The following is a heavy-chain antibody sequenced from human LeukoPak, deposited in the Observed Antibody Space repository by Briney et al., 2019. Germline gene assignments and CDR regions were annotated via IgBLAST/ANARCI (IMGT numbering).Heavy chain of an antibody. CDR1: GGTFSSYA. J-gene: IGHJ4*02. D-gene: IGHD3-3*01. Sequence: SVKVSCKASGGTFSSYAISWVRQAPGQGLEWMGGIIPIFGTANYAQKFQGRVTITADESTSTAYMELSSLRSEDTAVYYCARDRGTIFGVAPFDYWGQGTLVTVSS. V-gene: IGHV1-69*13. CDR3: ARDRGTIFGVAPFDY. CDR2: IIPIFGTA.